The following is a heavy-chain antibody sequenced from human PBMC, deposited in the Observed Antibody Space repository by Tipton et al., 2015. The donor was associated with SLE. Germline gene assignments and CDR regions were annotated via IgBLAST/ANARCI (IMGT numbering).Heavy chain of an antibody. CDR2: INQDGSEK. CDR1: EFTFSRYW. V-gene: IGHV3-7*03. CDR3: AKDSSIAVSGPVD. Sequence: SLRLSCAASEFTFSRYWMSWVRQAPGKGLEWVADINQDGSEKNYVDSVRGRFTISRDNANNSLYLQMNSLRAEDTAFYYCAKDSSIAVSGPVDWGQGTLVTVSS. D-gene: IGHD6-19*01. J-gene: IGHJ4*02.